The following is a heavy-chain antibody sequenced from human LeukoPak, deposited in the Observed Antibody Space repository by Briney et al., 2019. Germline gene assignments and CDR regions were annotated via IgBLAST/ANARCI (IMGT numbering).Heavy chain of an antibody. CDR2: IYYNGST. V-gene: IGHV4-59*08. Sequence: PSETLSLTCTVSGGSISSYYWSWIRQPPGKGLEWIGYIYYNGSTNYNPSLKSRVTISVDTSKNQFSLKLSSVTAADTAVYYCARQYCSGGSCSALGDWGQGTLVTVSS. D-gene: IGHD2-15*01. J-gene: IGHJ4*02. CDR1: GGSISSYY. CDR3: ARQYCSGGSCSALGD.